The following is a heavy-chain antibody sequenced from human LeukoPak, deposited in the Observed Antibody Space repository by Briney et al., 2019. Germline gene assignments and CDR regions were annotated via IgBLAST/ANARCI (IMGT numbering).Heavy chain of an antibody. CDR2: INPNIGVT. CDR1: GYTFTGYY. CDR3: ARDPPSMIVIGYRGDY. Sequence: ASVKVSCKASGYTFTGYYMHWVRQAPGQGLEWMGWINPNIGVTNYAREFQGRVTMTTDTSTSTAYMELRSLRSDDTAVYYCARDPPSMIVIGYRGDYWGQGTLVTVSS. J-gene: IGHJ4*02. V-gene: IGHV1-2*02. D-gene: IGHD3-22*01.